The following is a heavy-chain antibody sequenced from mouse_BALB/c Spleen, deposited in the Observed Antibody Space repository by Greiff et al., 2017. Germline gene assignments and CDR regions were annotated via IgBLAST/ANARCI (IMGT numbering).Heavy chain of an antibody. V-gene: IGHV5-4*02. CDR3: AREGDLYYFDD. CDR2: ISDGGSYT. J-gene: IGHJ2*01. CDR1: GFTFSDYY. Sequence: EVKLVESGGGLVKPGGSLKLSCAASGFTFSDYYMYWVRQTPEKRLEWVATISDGGSYTYYPDSVKGRFTISRDNAKNNLYLQMSSLKSEDTAMYYCAREGDLYYFDDWGQGTTLTVSS. D-gene: IGHD3-3*01.